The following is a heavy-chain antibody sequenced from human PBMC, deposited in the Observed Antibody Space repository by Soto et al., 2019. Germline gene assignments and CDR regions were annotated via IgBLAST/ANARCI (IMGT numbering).Heavy chain of an antibody. CDR2: IYWDDDK. V-gene: IGHV2-5*02. J-gene: IGHJ4*02. CDR3: AHRQDTLPYDY. CDR1: GYSLSTSGVG. Sequence: QITLKESGPTLVKPTQSLTLTCTFSGYSLSTSGVGVGWIRQPPGKALEWLALIYWDDDKRYSPSLKSRLTITKDTSKNQVVLTMTNMDPVDTATYYCAHRQDTLPYDYWGQGTLVTVSS.